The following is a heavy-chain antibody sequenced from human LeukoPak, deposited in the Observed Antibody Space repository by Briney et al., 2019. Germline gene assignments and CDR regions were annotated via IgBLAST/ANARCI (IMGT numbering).Heavy chain of an antibody. V-gene: IGHV3-30*18. Sequence: GSLRLSCAASGFTFSSYGMHWVRQAPGKGLEWVALISYDGSNKYYVDSVKGRFTISRDNSKNTPYLQMNSLRAEDTAVYYCAKFRGGSGDSSWFDPWGQGTLVTVSS. J-gene: IGHJ5*02. CDR1: GFTFSSYG. CDR2: ISYDGSNK. D-gene: IGHD3-10*01. CDR3: AKFRGGSGDSSWFDP.